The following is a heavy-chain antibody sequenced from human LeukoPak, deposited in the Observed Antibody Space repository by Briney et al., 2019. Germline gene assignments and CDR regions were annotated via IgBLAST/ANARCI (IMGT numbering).Heavy chain of an antibody. D-gene: IGHD5-18*01. Sequence: PSETLSLTCTVSGGSISSSSYYWGWIRQPPGKGLEWIGSIYYSGSTYYNPSLKSRVTISVDTSKNQFSLKLRSVTAADTAVYYCARGRGYSYGPVDFDYWGQGTLVTVSS. J-gene: IGHJ4*02. CDR2: IYYSGST. CDR3: ARGRGYSYGPVDFDY. CDR1: GGSISSSSYY. V-gene: IGHV4-39*01.